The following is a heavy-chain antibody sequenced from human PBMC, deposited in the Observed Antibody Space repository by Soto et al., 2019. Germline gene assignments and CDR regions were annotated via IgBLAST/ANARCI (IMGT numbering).Heavy chain of an antibody. Sequence: SETLSLTCTVSGTSILNPDYFWSWIRQPPGEGLEWIGYIFHSGTISYNRTLKSRLSISTDTSKNQFSLSLSSVTAADTAIYYCARARRYDSRELDYWGQGTLVTVSS. CDR1: GTSILNPDYF. CDR2: IFHSGTI. V-gene: IGHV4-30-4*01. J-gene: IGHJ4*02. CDR3: ARARRYDSRELDY. D-gene: IGHD3-22*01.